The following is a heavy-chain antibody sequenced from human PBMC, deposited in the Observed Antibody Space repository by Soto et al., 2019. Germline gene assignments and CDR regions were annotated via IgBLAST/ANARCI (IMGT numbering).Heavy chain of an antibody. CDR1: GFTFSSYA. V-gene: IGHV3-23*01. CDR3: AKDRYRRGYSYGLYYDSSGYYYETLGEFDY. Sequence: GGSLRLSCAASGFTFSSYAMSWVRQAPGKGLEWVSAISGSGGSTYYADSVKGRFTISRDNSKNTLYLQMNSLRAEDTAVYYCAKDRYRRGYSYGLYYDSSGYYYETLGEFDYWGQGTLVTVSS. D-gene: IGHD3-22*01. J-gene: IGHJ4*02. CDR2: ISGSGGST.